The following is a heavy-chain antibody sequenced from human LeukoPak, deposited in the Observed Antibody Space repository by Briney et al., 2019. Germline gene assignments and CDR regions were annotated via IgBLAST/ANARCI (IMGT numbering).Heavy chain of an antibody. J-gene: IGHJ5*02. CDR3: ARSDWFDP. CDR2: IKSDGSTT. Sequence: QPGGSLRLSCAASGFSISGYWMHWVRQAPGKGLVWVSRIKSDGSTTSYADSVKGRFTISRDNAKNTLYLQMNSLRAEDTAVYYCARSDWFDPWGQGTLVTVSS. V-gene: IGHV3-74*01. CDR1: GFSISGYW.